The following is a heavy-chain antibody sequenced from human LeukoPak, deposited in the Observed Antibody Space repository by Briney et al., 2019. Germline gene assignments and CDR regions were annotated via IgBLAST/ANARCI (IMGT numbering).Heavy chain of an antibody. CDR1: GFTFNTFS. Sequence: PGGSLRLSCVASGFTFNTFSMNWVRQAPGKGLEWVSYISSSSSTIYYADSVKGRFTISRDNAKNSLYLQMNSLRAEDTAVYYCAGGGWGDGYYFDYWGQGTLVTVSS. CDR2: ISSSSSTI. CDR3: AGGGWGDGYYFDY. J-gene: IGHJ4*02. D-gene: IGHD2-21*01. V-gene: IGHV3-48*04.